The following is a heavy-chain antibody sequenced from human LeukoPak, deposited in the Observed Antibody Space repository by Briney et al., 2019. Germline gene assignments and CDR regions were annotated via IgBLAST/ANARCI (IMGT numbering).Heavy chain of an antibody. J-gene: IGHJ4*02. CDR1: GFTFDDYG. CDR3: XXXXXXTNNYAFDY. V-gene: IGHV3-20*04. CDR2: IHWNGGST. D-gene: IGHD4-11*01. Sequence: CXXSGFTFDDYGMSWVRQAPGKGLEWVSGIHWNGGSTGYADSAKGRFTISRDNDKSSLYLKMNSLRGEDTAVYYXXXXXXXTNNYAFDYWGQGTLVTVSS.